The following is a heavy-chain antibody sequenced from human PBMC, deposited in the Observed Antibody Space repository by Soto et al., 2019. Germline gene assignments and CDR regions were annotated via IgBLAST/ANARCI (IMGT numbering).Heavy chain of an antibody. D-gene: IGHD3-10*01. V-gene: IGHV3-21*01. CDR2: ISSTSSYI. Sequence: PXESLRLSFAASGFTFDTYSMNWVRQSPGKGLEWVSSISSTSSYIYYADSMKGRFTVSRDNAGSSLYLQMNSLRAEDTAVYYCARVLLTMVRGVPANSWYFDLWGRGTLVTVSS. CDR1: GFTFDTYS. CDR3: ARVLLTMVRGVPANSWYFDL. J-gene: IGHJ2*01.